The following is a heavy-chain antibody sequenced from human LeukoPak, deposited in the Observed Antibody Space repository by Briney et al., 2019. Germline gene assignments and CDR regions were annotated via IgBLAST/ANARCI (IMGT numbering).Heavy chain of an antibody. D-gene: IGHD6-19*01. Sequence: GGSLRLSCAAAGFTFSSYEMNWVRQAPGKGLVWVSYISAGNTIYYADSVKGRFTVSRNNAKNSVFLQMNSLRAEDTAIYYCARNGYGSGWHYFDYWGQGTPVTVSS. CDR2: ISAGNTI. J-gene: IGHJ4*02. CDR3: ARNGYGSGWHYFDY. V-gene: IGHV3-48*03. CDR1: GFTFSSYE.